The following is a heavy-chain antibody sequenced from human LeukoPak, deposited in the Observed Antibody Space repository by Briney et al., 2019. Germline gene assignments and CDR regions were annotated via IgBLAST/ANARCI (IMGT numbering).Heavy chain of an antibody. Sequence: ASVKVSCKASGYTFTSYGISWVRQAPGQGLEWMGWISAYSGNTNYAQKLQGRVTMTTDTSTSTAYVERRRLRADDTGVYYCARSSPHVSIMITFGGVIDPFYFDYWGQGTPVTVSS. D-gene: IGHD3-16*02. CDR3: ARSSPHVSIMITFGGVIDPFYFDY. J-gene: IGHJ4*02. CDR2: ISAYSGNT. CDR1: GYTFTSYG. V-gene: IGHV1-18*01.